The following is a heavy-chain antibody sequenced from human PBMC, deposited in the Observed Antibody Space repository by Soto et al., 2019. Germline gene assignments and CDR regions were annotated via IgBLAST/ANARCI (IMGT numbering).Heavy chain of an antibody. V-gene: IGHV1-8*01. CDR2: MNPNSGNT. Sequence: ASVKVSCKASGYTFTSYGINWVRQATGQGLEWMGWMNPNSGNTGYAQKLQGRVTMTRNTSISTAYMELSSLRSEDTAVYYCAGGHCCGGCCYWFDHWGQGTLVTVSS. D-gene: IGHD2-15*01. J-gene: IGHJ5*02. CDR1: GYTFTSYG. CDR3: AGGHCCGGCCYWFDH.